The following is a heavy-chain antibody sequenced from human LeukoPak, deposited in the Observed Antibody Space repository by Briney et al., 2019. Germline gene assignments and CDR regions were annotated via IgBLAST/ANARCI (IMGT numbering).Heavy chain of an antibody. CDR3: ARVDGGSTGILHT. D-gene: IGHD7-27*01. CDR1: GASISSYY. CDR2: FSTTWST. Sequence: SETLSLTCSVSGASISSYYWTWIRQPAGKGLEWIGRFSTTWSTSYNPSLKSRVTMSVDTSKNQFSLRLSSVTAADTAVYYCARVDGGSTGILHTWGQETLVTVSS. V-gene: IGHV4-4*07. J-gene: IGHJ5*02.